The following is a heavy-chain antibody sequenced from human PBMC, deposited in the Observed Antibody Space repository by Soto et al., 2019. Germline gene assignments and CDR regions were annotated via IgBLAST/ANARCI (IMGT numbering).Heavy chain of an antibody. CDR1: ADTFSSSA. J-gene: IGHJ6*02. CDR2: IIPFFHAA. CDR3: ARDLISNYHYYGMDV. Sequence: QVQLVQSGAEVKKPGSSVKVSCKASADTFSSSAFSWVRQAHGQGREWMGGIIPFFHAANYAQRFQGRVTITADESTSTVYMDLSSLRYEDTALYYCARDLISNYHYYGMDVWGQGTTVTVSS. V-gene: IGHV1-69*01.